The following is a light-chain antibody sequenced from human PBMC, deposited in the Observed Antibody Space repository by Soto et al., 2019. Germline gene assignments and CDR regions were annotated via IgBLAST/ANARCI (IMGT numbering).Light chain of an antibody. V-gene: IGKV2-30*01. CDR3: MQGISWPFT. CDR2: EVS. J-gene: IGKJ3*01. Sequence: DVVLTQSPLSLPVTLGQPASISCRSSQSLVYSDGNTYLNWFQQRPGQSPRRLIYEVSNRDSGVPDRFSGSGSGTDFTLKISRVEAEDVGVYYCMQGISWPFTFGPGTIVDIK. CDR1: QSLVYSDGNTY.